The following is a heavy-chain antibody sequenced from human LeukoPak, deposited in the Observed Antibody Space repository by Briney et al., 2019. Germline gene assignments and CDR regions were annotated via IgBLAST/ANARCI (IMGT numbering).Heavy chain of an antibody. CDR3: ARDGTSQYYDFWSGSWFDP. CDR2: IYYSGST. V-gene: IGHV4-31*03. D-gene: IGHD3-3*01. J-gene: IGHJ5*02. CDR1: GGSISSGGYY. Sequence: SQTLSLTCTVSGGSISSGGYYWSWIRQHPGKGLEWIGYIYYSGSTYYNPSLKSRVTISVDTFKNQFSLKLSSVTAADTAVYYCARDGTSQYYDFWSGSWFDPWGQGTLVTVSS.